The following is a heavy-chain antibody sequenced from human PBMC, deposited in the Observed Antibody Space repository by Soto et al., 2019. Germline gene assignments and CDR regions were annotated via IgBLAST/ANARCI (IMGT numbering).Heavy chain of an antibody. D-gene: IGHD6-13*01. CDR1: GYTFTGYY. J-gene: IGHJ3*02. CDR3: ARERRPGIVAAGTSDAFDI. Sequence: ASVKVSCKASGYTFTGYYMHWVRQAPGQGLEWMGWINPNSGGTNYAQKFQGWVTMTRDTSISTAYMELSRLRSDDTAVYYCARERRPGIVAAGTSDAFDIWCQGTMVTVSS. CDR2: INPNSGGT. V-gene: IGHV1-2*04.